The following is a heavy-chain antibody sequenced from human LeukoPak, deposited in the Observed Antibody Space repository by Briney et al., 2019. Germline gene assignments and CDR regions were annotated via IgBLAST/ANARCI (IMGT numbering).Heavy chain of an antibody. J-gene: IGHJ4*02. CDR2: LSGSGSNT. CDR1: GFTFSSYW. CDR3: ARAVYTGGYGGFYFDY. V-gene: IGHV3-23*01. Sequence: GGSLRLSCAASGFTFSSYWMNWARQAPGKGLEWASGLSGSGSNTYYADSVKGRFTISRDNSKNTLYLQMNGLRAEDTAIYYCARAVYTGGYGGFYFDYWGQGTLVTVSS. D-gene: IGHD1-26*01.